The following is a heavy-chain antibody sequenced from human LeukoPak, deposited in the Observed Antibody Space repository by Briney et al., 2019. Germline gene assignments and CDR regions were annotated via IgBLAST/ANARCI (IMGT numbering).Heavy chain of an antibody. D-gene: IGHD3-3*01. CDR1: GGSISSYY. CDR2: IYYSGST. Sequence: PSETLSLTCTVSGGSISSYYWSWIRQPPGKGLEWIGYIYYSGSTNYNPSLKSRVTISVDTSKNQFSLKLSSVTAADTAVYYCARATRTYYDFSYYMDVWGKGTTVTVSS. CDR3: ARATRTYYDFSYYMDV. V-gene: IGHV4-59*01. J-gene: IGHJ6*03.